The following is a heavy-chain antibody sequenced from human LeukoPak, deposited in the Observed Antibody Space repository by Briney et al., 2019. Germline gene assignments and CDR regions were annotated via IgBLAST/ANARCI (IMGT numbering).Heavy chain of an antibody. D-gene: IGHD5-24*01. J-gene: IGHJ4*02. Sequence: GGSLRLSCAASGFTFSSYAMHWVRQAPGKGLEWVAVISYDGSNKYYADSVKGRFTISRDNSKNTLYLQMNSLRAEDTAVYYCARPQGAEMATSFDYWGQGTLVTVSS. CDR3: ARPQGAEMATSFDY. CDR2: ISYDGSNK. V-gene: IGHV3-30-3*01. CDR1: GFTFSSYA.